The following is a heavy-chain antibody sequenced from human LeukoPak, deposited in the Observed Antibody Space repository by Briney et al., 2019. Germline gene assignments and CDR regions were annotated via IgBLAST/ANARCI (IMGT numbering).Heavy chain of an antibody. J-gene: IGHJ4*02. CDR1: GFTFSNHG. V-gene: IGHV3-30*18. D-gene: IGHD4/OR15-4a*01. CDR2: ISSDGNTK. Sequence: QPGGSLRLSCAASGFTFSNHGMHWVRQAPGKGLEWVAVISSDGNTKYYSGSVKGRFTISRDNSKNVMSLQMDSLTREDTAVYYCAKEGSANYLSFDHWGQGTLVTVSS. CDR3: AKEGSANYLSFDH.